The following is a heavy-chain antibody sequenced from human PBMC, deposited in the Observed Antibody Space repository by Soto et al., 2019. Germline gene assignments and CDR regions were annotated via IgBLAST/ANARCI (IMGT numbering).Heavy chain of an antibody. CDR2: IYWDDDK. Sequence: QITLKESGPTLVKPTQTLTLTCTFSGFSLSTSGVGVGWIRQPPGKALEWLALIYWDDDKRYSPSLKSRLTITKDTSKNQVVLTMTNMDPVDTATYYCAHRRSGYSSSWSNIWGQGTLVTVSS. J-gene: IGHJ4*02. CDR1: GFSLSTSGVG. CDR3: AHRRSGYSSSWSNI. D-gene: IGHD6-13*01. V-gene: IGHV2-5*02.